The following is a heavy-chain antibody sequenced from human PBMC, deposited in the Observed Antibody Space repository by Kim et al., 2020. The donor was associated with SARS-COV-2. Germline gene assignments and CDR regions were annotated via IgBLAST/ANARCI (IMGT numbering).Heavy chain of an antibody. Sequence: SETLSLTCTVSGGSISSGDYYWSWIRQPPGKGLEWIGYIYYSGSTYYNPSLKSRVTISVDTSKNQFSLKLSSVTAADTAVYYCARGRPNYDFWSGSTYYFDYWGQGTLVTVSS. J-gene: IGHJ4*02. CDR1: GGSISSGDYY. D-gene: IGHD3-3*01. V-gene: IGHV4-30-4*01. CDR2: IYYSGST. CDR3: ARGRPNYDFWSGSTYYFDY.